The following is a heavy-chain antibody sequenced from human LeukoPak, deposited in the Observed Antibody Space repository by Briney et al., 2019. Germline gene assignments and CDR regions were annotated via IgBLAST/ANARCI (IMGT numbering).Heavy chain of an antibody. V-gene: IGHV4-4*07. CDR3: AREGYCTGTSCSYYYYYYMDV. J-gene: IGHJ6*03. CDR1: GGSISSYY. Sequence: SETLSLTCTVSGGSISSYYWSWIRQPAGKGLEWIGRIYTSGSTNYSPSLKSRVTMSVDTSKNQFSLKLSSVTAADTAVYYCAREGYCTGTSCSYYYYYYMDVWGKGTTVTVSS. D-gene: IGHD2-2*01. CDR2: IYTSGST.